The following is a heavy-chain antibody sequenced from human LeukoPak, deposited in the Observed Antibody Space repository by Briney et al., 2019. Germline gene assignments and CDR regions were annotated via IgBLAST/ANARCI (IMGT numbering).Heavy chain of an antibody. V-gene: IGHV4-59*12. CDR3: ARDSPPRLLRIGCYYYYMAV. J-gene: IGHJ6*03. CDR2: IYYSGST. CDR1: GGSISSYY. Sequence: SETLSLTCTDSGGSISSYYWRWIRQPPGKGLEWIAYIYYSGSTNYNPSLKSRVTISVDTSKNQFSLKLSSVTAADTAVYYCARDSPPRLLRIGCYYYYMAVWGKRTTVTVSS. D-gene: IGHD2-15*01.